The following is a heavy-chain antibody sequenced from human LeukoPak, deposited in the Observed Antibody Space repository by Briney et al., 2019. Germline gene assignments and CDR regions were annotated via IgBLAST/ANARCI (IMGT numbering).Heavy chain of an antibody. CDR3: EKGGLLWFGDI. J-gene: IGHJ3*02. CDR1: GFTFDDYA. CDR2: ISWNSGSI. V-gene: IGHV3-9*01. D-gene: IGHD3-10*01. Sequence: GGSLRLSCAASGFTFDDYAMHWVRQAPGKGLEWVSGISWNSGSIGYADSVKGRFTISRDNAKNSLYLQMNSLRAEDTALYYCEKGGLLWFGDIWGQGRMVTVSS.